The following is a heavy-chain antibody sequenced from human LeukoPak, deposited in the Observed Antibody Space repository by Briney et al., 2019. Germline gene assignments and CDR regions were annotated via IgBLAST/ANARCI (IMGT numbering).Heavy chain of an antibody. CDR1: GFTFSSYS. J-gene: IGHJ4*02. CDR2: ISSSSSTI. V-gene: IGHV3-48*04. D-gene: IGHD3-9*01. Sequence: GGSLRLSCAASGFTFSSYSMNWVRQAPGKGLEWVSYISSSSSTIYYADSVKGRFTISRDNARNSLYLQMNSLRAEDTAVYYCASPRYFDYYYFDYWGQGTLVTVSS. CDR3: ASPRYFDYYYFDY.